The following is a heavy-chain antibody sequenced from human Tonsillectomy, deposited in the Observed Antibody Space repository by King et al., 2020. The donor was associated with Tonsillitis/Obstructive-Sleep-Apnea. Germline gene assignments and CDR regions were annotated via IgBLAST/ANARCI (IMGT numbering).Heavy chain of an antibody. J-gene: IGHJ6*02. CDR3: ARGIVAAASFAMDV. V-gene: IGHV4-31*03. Sequence: QVQLQESGPRLVQPSQTLSLACTVSGGSISSGTYYWTWIRHHPGKGLQWIGYIYHTGNTYCNPSLESRLTILVDTSKNQFSLNLSSVTAADTAVYYCARGIVAAASFAMDVWGQGTTVTVS. D-gene: IGHD2-2*01. CDR2: IYHTGNT. CDR1: GGSISSGTYY.